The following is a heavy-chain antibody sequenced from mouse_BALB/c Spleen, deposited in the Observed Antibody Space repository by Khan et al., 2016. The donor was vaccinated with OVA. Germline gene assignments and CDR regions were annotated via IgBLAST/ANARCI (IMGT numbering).Heavy chain of an antibody. V-gene: IGHV14-1*02. J-gene: IGHJ4*01. CDR2: IDPENGNT. Sequence: VQLQQSGAELVRPGALVKLSCKASGFNIKDYYIHWVKQRPEQGLEWIGWIDPENGNTIYDPKFQGKASITADTSSNTAYLQLSSLTSEDTAVYYCARRDYEAMDYWDQGTSVTVSS. CDR1: GFNIKDYY. D-gene: IGHD2-4*01. CDR3: ARRDYEAMDY.